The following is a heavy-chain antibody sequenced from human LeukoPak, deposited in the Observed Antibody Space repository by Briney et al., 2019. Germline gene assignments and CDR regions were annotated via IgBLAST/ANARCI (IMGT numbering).Heavy chain of an antibody. CDR3: ARRSKVAVAGYYYYMDV. J-gene: IGHJ6*03. CDR2: INPNSGGT. Sequence: ASVKVSCKASGYTFTGYYMHWVRQAPGQGHEWMGWINPNSGGTNYAQKFQGRVTMTRDTSISTAYMELSRLRSDDTAVYYCARRSKVAVAGYYYYMDVWGKGTTVTVSS. D-gene: IGHD6-19*01. V-gene: IGHV1-2*02. CDR1: GYTFTGYY.